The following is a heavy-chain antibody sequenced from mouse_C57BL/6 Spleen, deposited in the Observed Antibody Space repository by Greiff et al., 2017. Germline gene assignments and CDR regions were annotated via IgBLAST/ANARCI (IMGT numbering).Heavy chain of an antibody. CDR2: ISSGSSNI. CDR1: GFTFSDYG. Sequence: EVMLVESGGGLVKPGGSLKLSCAASGFTFSDYGMHWVRQAPEKGLEWVAYISSGSSNIYYAATVKGRFTIYRDNAKNTLFLQMTSLMSEDTAKYSFAWLYYAWSIRYAMDYWGQGTSVTVSS. CDR3: AWLYYAWSIRYAMDY. D-gene: IGHD1-1*01. J-gene: IGHJ4*01. V-gene: IGHV5-17*01.